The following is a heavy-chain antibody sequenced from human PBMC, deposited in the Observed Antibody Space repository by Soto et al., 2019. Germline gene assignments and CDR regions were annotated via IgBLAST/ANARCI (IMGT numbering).Heavy chain of an antibody. D-gene: IGHD2-2*01. V-gene: IGHV3-11*01. CDR2: SSSSGKTI. Sequence: QVQLVESGGALVTPGGSLRLSCVASGFTFSDYYMIWIRHAPGKGLEWLSYSSSSGKTIYYADSVKGRFTISRDNSQNSVHLQMNSLRGDDTAVYYCARSLVRVVSVSAYYMDVWGTGTTVTVSS. J-gene: IGHJ6*03. CDR3: ARSLVRVVSVSAYYMDV. CDR1: GFTFSDYY.